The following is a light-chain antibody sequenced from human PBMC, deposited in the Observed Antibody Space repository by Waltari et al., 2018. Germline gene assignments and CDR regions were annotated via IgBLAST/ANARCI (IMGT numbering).Light chain of an antibody. J-gene: IGLJ1*01. CDR3: CSFAGYGIYV. CDR2: EIS. V-gene: IGLV2-23*02. CDR1: NSNVDILHL. Sequence: QSALTQPASVSGSPGQSITLSCTAVNSNVDILHLVSWYQHHPGRNPRLLIYEISKRPSGLSNRFSGSKSGNTASLTISGLQPEDEADYFCCSFAGYGIYVVGSGTQVSVL.